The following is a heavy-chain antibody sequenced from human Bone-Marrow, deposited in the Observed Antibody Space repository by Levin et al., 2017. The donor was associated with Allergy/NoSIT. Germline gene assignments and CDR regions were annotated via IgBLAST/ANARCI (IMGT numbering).Heavy chain of an antibody. CDR2: MFAGGAA. V-gene: IGHV4-61*02. CDR3: ARDETFNSWHTGWFDP. J-gene: IGHJ5*02. CDR1: GGSINNTNHY. D-gene: IGHD6-13*01. Sequence: LRLSCTVSGGSINNTNHYWSWIRQPAGKGLEWIGRMFAGGAATYNRSLRSRVTTSIDTSKNQFSLKLTSVTAADTAVYYCARDETFNSWHTGWFDPWGQGTLVTVSS.